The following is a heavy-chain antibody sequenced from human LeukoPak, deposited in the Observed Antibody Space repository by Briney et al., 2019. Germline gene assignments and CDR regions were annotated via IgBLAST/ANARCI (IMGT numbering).Heavy chain of an antibody. J-gene: IGHJ4*02. D-gene: IGHD3-22*01. CDR3: ARAGYHDNFFFDF. CDR2: MNPSSGNT. CDR1: GYTFTNYE. V-gene: IGHV1-8*01. Sequence: ASVKVSCKASGYTFTNYEINWVRQGTGQGLEWLGWMNPSSGNTGYAQKFQGRVTMTRDTSISTAYMELSSLRSEDTAVYYCARAGYHDNFFFDFWGQGTLVTVSS.